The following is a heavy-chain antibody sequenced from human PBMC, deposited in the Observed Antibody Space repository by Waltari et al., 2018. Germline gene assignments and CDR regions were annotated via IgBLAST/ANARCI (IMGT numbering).Heavy chain of an antibody. J-gene: IGHJ4*02. D-gene: IGHD5-12*01. CDR3: AKGSTTVDY. CDR2: ISYDGSNK. Sequence: QVQLVESGGGVVHPGRSLRLSCAASGFTFSSSGMHCVLQAPGKVLEWVAVISYDGSNKYYADSVKGRFTISRDNSKNTLDLQMNSLRAEDTAVYYCAKGSTTVDYWGQGTLVTVSS. CDR1: GFTFSSSG. V-gene: IGHV3-30*18.